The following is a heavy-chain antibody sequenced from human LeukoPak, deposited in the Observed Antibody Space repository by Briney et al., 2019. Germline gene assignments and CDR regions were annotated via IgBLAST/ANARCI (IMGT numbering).Heavy chain of an antibody. Sequence: SETLSLTCAVYGGSFSGYYWSRIRQPPGKGLEWIGEINHSGSTNYNPSLKSRVTISVDTSKNQFSLKLSSVTAADTAVYYCARGAHITMIVVVKKYYFDYWGQGTLVTVSS. V-gene: IGHV4-34*01. D-gene: IGHD3-22*01. CDR2: INHSGST. J-gene: IGHJ4*02. CDR1: GGSFSGYY. CDR3: ARGAHITMIVVVKKYYFDY.